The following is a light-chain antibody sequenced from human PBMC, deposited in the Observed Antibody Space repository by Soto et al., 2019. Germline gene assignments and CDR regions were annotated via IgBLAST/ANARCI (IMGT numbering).Light chain of an antibody. J-gene: IGKJ4*01. V-gene: IGKV3-20*01. Sequence: EIVLTQSPGTLSLSPGERATLSCRASQSVSSCYLAWYQQKPGQAPRLLIYGASSRATGIPDRFSGSASGTDFTLTISRLEPEDFAVYYCQQYGSSPLTFGGGTKVEIK. CDR3: QQYGSSPLT. CDR1: QSVSSCY. CDR2: GAS.